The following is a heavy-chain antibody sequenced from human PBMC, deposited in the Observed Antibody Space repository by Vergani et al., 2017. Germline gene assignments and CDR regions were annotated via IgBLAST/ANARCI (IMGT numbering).Heavy chain of an antibody. Sequence: EVQLVESGGGLVQPGGSLRLSCAASGFTVSSNYMSWVRQAPGKGLEWVSVIYSGGSTYYADSVKGRFTISRDNSKSTMYLQMNSLRDEDTGVYYCARDLRLLYNRFDPWGQGTLVTVSS. CDR1: GFTVSSNY. J-gene: IGHJ5*02. CDR2: IYSGGST. V-gene: IGHV3-66*01. D-gene: IGHD1-14*01. CDR3: ARDLRLLYNRFDP.